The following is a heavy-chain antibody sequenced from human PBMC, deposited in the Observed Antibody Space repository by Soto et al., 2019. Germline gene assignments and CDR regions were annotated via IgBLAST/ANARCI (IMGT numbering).Heavy chain of an antibody. Sequence: QVQLVESGGGVVQPGTSLRLSCVGSGFTFRSYVIHWVRQAPGKGLEWVALTSYDGSNNFYGDSVKGRFTISRHNSRNTVELQMDSIRFEDTALYYCARWGTTGGLDVWGLGTLVSVSS. J-gene: IGHJ4*02. CDR1: GFTFRSYV. D-gene: IGHD3-16*01. V-gene: IGHV3-33*05. CDR3: ARWGTTGGLDV. CDR2: TSYDGSNN.